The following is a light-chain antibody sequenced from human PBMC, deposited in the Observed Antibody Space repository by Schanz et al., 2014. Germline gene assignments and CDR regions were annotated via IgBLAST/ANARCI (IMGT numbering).Light chain of an antibody. CDR3: GTWDSGLSAGRV. V-gene: IGLV1-51*01. CDR2: DND. CDR1: SSNIGNNY. Sequence: QSVLTQPPSVSAAPGQKVTISCSGSSSNIGNNYVSWYQQLPGTAPKLLIYDNDKRPSGIPDRFSGSKSGTSATLGITGLQTGDEADYYCGTWDSGLSAGRVFGGGTQLTVL. J-gene: IGLJ3*02.